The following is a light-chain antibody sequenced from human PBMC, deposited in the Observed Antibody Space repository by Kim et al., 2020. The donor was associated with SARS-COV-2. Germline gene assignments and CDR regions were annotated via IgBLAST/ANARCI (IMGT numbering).Light chain of an antibody. V-gene: IGLV3-9*01. CDR2: RDS. Sequence: SYELTQPLSVSVALGQTARITCGGNNIGSKNVHWYQQKPGQAPVLVIYRDSNRPSGIPERFSGSNSGNTATLTISRAQAGDEADYYCQVWDSSVGVFGGG. CDR1: NIGSKN. J-gene: IGLJ3*02. CDR3: QVWDSSVGV.